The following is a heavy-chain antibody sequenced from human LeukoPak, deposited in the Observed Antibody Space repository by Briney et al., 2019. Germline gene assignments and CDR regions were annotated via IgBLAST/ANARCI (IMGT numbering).Heavy chain of an antibody. Sequence: SVKVSCKASGGMFSTTAINWIRQAPGQGLEWMGGNIHPFGTPDYAQKFQGRVTITADESTSTVYMEMTSLTSEDTAIYYCARDPGSSVGVVVVQHATDAFDIWGQGTMVTVSS. D-gene: IGHD2-15*01. CDR2: NIHPFGTP. CDR1: GGMFSTTA. J-gene: IGHJ3*02. CDR3: ARDPGSSVGVVVVQHATDAFDI. V-gene: IGHV1-69*13.